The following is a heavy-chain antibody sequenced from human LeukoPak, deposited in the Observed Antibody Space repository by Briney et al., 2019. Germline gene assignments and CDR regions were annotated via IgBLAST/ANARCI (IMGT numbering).Heavy chain of an antibody. CDR3: AXAAPSGSYGRLNFDY. V-gene: IGHV4-34*01. Sequence: PSETLSLTCAVYGGSFSGYYWSWIRQPPGKGLEWIGEINHSGSTNYNPSLKSRVTISVDTSKDQFSLKLSSVTAADTAVYYCAXAAPSGSYGRLNFDYWGQGTLVTVSS. CDR1: GGSFSGYY. CDR2: INHSGST. J-gene: IGHJ4*02. D-gene: IGHD3-10*01.